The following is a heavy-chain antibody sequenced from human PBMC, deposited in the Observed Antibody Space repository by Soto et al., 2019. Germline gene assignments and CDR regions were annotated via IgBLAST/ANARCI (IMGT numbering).Heavy chain of an antibody. CDR3: ARIKPPRFGELLRNRSTGYMGAFDI. D-gene: IGHD3-10*01. CDR1: GGSFSGYY. Sequence: SETLSLTCAVYGGSFSGYYWSWIRQPPGKGLEWIGEINHSGSTNYNPSLKSRVTISVDTSKNQFSLKLSSVTAADKAVYYCARIKPPRFGELLRNRSTGYMGAFDIWGQGTMVTVSS. CDR2: INHSGST. V-gene: IGHV4-34*01. J-gene: IGHJ3*02.